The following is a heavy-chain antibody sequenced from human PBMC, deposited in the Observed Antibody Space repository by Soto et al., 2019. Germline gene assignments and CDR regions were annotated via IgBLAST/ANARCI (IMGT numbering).Heavy chain of an antibody. CDR1: GYTFTSYA. Sequence: GASLKVSCKASGYTFTSYAMHWVRQAPGQRLEWMGWINAGNGNTKYSQKFLGRVTITRDTSASTAYMELSSLRSEDTAVYYCARRIGYCSSTSCYLGSDYWGQGTLVTVSS. V-gene: IGHV1-3*01. J-gene: IGHJ4*02. CDR3: ARRIGYCSSTSCYLGSDY. CDR2: INAGNGNT. D-gene: IGHD2-2*01.